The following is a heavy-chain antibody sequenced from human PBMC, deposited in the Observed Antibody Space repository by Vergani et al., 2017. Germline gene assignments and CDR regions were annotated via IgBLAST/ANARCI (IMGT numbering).Heavy chain of an antibody. Sequence: QVQLVQSGAEVKKPGSSVKVSCKASGGTFSSYAISWVRQPPGQGLEWMGGIIPIFGTANYAQKFQGRVTITADESTSTAYMELSSLRSEDTAVYYCARARANYGDYPPYYYYYMDVWGKGTTVTVSS. J-gene: IGHJ6*03. D-gene: IGHD4-17*01. CDR1: GGTFSSYA. CDR3: ARARANYGDYPPYYYYYMDV. CDR2: IIPIFGTA. V-gene: IGHV1-69*01.